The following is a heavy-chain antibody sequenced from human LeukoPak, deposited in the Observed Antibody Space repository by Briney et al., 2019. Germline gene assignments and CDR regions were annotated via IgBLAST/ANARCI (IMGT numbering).Heavy chain of an antibody. V-gene: IGHV1-8*01. Sequence: ASVKVSCKASGYTFTSYDINWVRQATGQGLEWMGWMNPNSGNTGYAQKFQGRVTMTRNTSISTAYMELSSLRSEDTAVYYCASMGLRHYHYHYGMDVWGQGTTVTVSS. CDR1: GYTFTSYD. J-gene: IGHJ6*02. CDR2: MNPNSGNT. D-gene: IGHD1-26*01. CDR3: ASMGLRHYHYHYGMDV.